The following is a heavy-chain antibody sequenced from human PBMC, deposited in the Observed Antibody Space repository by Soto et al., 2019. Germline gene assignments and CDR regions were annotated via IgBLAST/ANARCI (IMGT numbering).Heavy chain of an antibody. CDR3: ARDRWPRHFNYYDSSRPDAFDI. V-gene: IGHV1-2*02. D-gene: IGHD3-22*01. CDR1: GYTFTGYY. J-gene: IGHJ3*02. CDR2: INPNSGGT. Sequence: ASVKVSCKASGYTFTGYYMHWVRQAPGQGLEWMGWINPNSGGTNYAQKFQGRVTMTRDTSISKAYMELSRLRSDDTAVYYCARDRWPRHFNYYDSSRPDAFDIWGQGTMVTVSS.